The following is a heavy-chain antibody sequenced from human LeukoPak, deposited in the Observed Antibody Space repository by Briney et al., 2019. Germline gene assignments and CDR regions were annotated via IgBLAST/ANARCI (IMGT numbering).Heavy chain of an antibody. V-gene: IGHV4-59*01. D-gene: IGHD2-21*01. J-gene: IGHJ4*02. Sequence: SETLSLTRTVSGGSITIYYWSWIRQPPGKGLEWIGYIYYSGSTNCNPSLKSRVTISVDTSKNQFSLKLSSVTAADTAVYYCARAPVVIPFFDYWGQGTLVTVSS. CDR1: GGSITIYY. CDR2: IYYSGST. CDR3: ARAPVVIPFFDY.